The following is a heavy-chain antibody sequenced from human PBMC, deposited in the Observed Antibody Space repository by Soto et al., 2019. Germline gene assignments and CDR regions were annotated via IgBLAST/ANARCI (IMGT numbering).Heavy chain of an antibody. J-gene: IGHJ6*02. Sequence: QVQLVQSGAEVKKPGSSVKVSCKASGGTFSSYAISWVRQAPGQGLERMGGIIPIFGTANYAQKFQGRVTITADESTSTAYMELSSLRSEDTAVYYCARDPPLRDGYNFGYYYYYGMDVWGQGTTVSVSS. D-gene: IGHD5-12*01. V-gene: IGHV1-69*01. CDR3: ARDPPLRDGYNFGYYYYYGMDV. CDR1: GGTFSSYA. CDR2: IIPIFGTA.